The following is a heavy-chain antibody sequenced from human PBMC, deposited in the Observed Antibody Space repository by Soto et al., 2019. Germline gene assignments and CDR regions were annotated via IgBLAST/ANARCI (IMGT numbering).Heavy chain of an antibody. J-gene: IGHJ4*02. Sequence: EEQLLESGGGLVQPGGSLRLSCAASGLTFSRYAMSWVRQAPGKGLEWVSIINPSGDITYYGDSVKGRFTISRDNSKNPLSLQMNSLTAEDTAVYYCAKSLRPSALTTSYFDYRGQGTLVTVSS. CDR3: AKSLRPSALTTSYFDY. D-gene: IGHD4-17*01. CDR1: GLTFSRYA. CDR2: INPSGDIT. V-gene: IGHV3-23*01.